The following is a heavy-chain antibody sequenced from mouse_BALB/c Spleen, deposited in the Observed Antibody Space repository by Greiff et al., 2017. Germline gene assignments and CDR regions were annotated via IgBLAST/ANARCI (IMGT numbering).Heavy chain of an antibody. CDR3: ARFNGTYAMDY. J-gene: IGHJ4*01. Sequence: EVKLMESGGGLVQPGGSRKLSCAASGFTFSSFGMHWVRQAPEKGLEWVAYISSGSSTIYYADTVKGRFTISRDNPKNTLFLQMTSLRSEDTAMYYCARFNGTYAMDYWGQGTSVTVSS. D-gene: IGHD2-1*01. CDR2: ISSGSSTI. V-gene: IGHV5-17*02. CDR1: GFTFSSFG.